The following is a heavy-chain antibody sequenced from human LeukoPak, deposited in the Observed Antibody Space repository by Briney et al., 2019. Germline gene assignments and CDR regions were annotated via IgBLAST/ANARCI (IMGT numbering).Heavy chain of an antibody. CDR1: GGSVSSNY. V-gene: IGHV4-4*07. J-gene: IGHJ4*02. D-gene: IGHD2/OR15-2a*01. Sequence: SETLSLTCTVSGGSVSSNYWNWIRQPAGKGLEWIGRIYNGGSNNYNPSLESRVTISIDRSKNQFSLKLTSVTAADTAVYYCANSISMDFEYWGQGTLVTVSS. CDR3: ANSISMDFEY. CDR2: IYNGGSN.